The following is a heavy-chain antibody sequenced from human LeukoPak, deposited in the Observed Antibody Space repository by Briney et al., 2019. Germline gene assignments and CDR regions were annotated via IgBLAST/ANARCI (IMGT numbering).Heavy chain of an antibody. CDR1: GGSISSGSYY. J-gene: IGHJ4*02. Sequence: SQTLSLTCTVSGGSISSGSYYWSWIRQPAGKGLGWIGRIYTSGSTNYNPSLKSRVTISVDTSKNQFSLKLSSVAAADTAVYYCARDGCSGGSCYPYFDYWGQGTLVTVSS. V-gene: IGHV4-61*02. D-gene: IGHD2-15*01. CDR3: ARDGCSGGSCYPYFDY. CDR2: IYTSGST.